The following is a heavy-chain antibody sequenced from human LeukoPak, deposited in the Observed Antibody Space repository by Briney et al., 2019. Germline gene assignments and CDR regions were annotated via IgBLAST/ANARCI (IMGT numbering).Heavy chain of an antibody. D-gene: IGHD4-11*01. V-gene: IGHV4-4*02. CDR3: AALTTVTTSFDY. CDR2: IYYSGST. CDR1: GGSISSSNW. Sequence: SGTLSLTCAVSGGSISSSNWWSWVRQPPGKGLEWIGEIYYSGSTYYNPSLKSRVTISVDTSKNQFSLKLSSVTAADTAVYYCAALTTVTTSFDYWGQGTLVTVSS. J-gene: IGHJ4*02.